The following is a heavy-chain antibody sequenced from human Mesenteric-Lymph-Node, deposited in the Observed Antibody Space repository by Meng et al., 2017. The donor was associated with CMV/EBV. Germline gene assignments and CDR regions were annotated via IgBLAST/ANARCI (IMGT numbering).Heavy chain of an antibody. Sequence: GESLKISCAASGFTVSSNYMSWVRQAPGKGLEWVSSISSSSYMYCADSVKGRFTISRDNARNSLYLQMNSLRAEDTAVYYCARGTCEWPGQGGACGYYYGMDVWGQGTTVTVSS. J-gene: IGHJ6*02. V-gene: IGHV3-69-1*01. D-gene: IGHD3-16*01. CDR2: ISSSSYM. CDR1: GFTVSSNY. CDR3: ARGTCEWPGQGGACGYYYGMDV.